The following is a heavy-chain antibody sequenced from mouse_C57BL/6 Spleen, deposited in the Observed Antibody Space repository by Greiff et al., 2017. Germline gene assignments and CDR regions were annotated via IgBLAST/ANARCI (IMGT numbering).Heavy chain of an antibody. D-gene: IGHD1-1*01. CDR1: GFTFSDYG. CDR2: ISSGSSTI. CDR3: ARDYYGSSYWHAMDY. J-gene: IGHJ4*01. V-gene: IGHV5-17*01. Sequence: EVMLVESGGGLVKPGGSLKLSCAASGFTFSDYGMHWVRQAPEKGLEWVAYISSGSSTIYYADTVKGRFTISRDNAKNTLFLQMTSLRSEDTAMYYCARDYYGSSYWHAMDYWGQGTSVTVSS.